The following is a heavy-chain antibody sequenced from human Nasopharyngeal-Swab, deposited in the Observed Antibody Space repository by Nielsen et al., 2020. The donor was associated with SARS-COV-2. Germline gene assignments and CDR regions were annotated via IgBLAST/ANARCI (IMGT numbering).Heavy chain of an antibody. CDR3: AKATNARYDFWSGSFDY. CDR1: GFTFDDYG. D-gene: IGHD3-3*01. V-gene: IGHV3-9*03. J-gene: IGHJ4*02. Sequence: SLKISCEASGFTFDDYGMHWVRQAPGKGLEWVSGISWDGLTIGYADSVKGRFTISRDNAKNSLYLQMNSLRVEDMAFYYCAKATNARYDFWSGSFDYWGQGTLVTVSS. CDR2: ISWDGLTI.